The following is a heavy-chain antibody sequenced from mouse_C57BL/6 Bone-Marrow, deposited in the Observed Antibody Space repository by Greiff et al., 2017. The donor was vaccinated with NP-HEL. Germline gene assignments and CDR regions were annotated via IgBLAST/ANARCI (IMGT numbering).Heavy chain of an antibody. CDR3: AIDVYYGRSYVRFAY. CDR1: GYSFTDYN. CDR2: INPNYGTT. V-gene: IGHV1-39*01. J-gene: IGHJ3*01. Sequence: EVQLQQSGPELVKPGASVKISCKASGYSFTDYNMNWVKQSNGKSLEWIGVINPNYGTTSYNQKFKGKATLTVDQSSSTAYMQLNSLTSEGSAVYDCAIDVYYGRSYVRFAYWGQGTLVTVSA. D-gene: IGHD1-1*01.